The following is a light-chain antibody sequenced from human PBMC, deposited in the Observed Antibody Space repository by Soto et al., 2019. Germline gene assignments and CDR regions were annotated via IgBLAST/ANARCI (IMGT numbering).Light chain of an antibody. CDR2: EVS. J-gene: IGLJ1*01. V-gene: IGLV2-14*01. Sequence: QSALTQPASVSGSPGQSITISCTGTASDVGGYNYVSWYQQHPGKGPKLMIYEVSNRPSGVSNRFFGSKSGNTASLTISGLQAEDEADYYCSSYTSSHTLHYVFGTGTKVTVL. CDR3: SSYTSSHTLHYV. CDR1: ASDVGGYNY.